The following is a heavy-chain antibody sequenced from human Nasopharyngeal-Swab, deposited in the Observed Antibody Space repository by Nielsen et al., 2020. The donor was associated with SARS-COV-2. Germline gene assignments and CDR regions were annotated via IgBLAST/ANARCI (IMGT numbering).Heavy chain of an antibody. Sequence: GESLKISCAASGFILSSYCMTWVRQAPGKGLVWVSRISTDGSSTNYADSVKGRFTISRDNAKDTLFLQMNSLRAEDTAVYYCAILRGGIDYWGQGTLVTVSS. D-gene: IGHD3-10*01. CDR2: ISTDGSST. CDR3: AILRGGIDY. J-gene: IGHJ4*02. V-gene: IGHV3-74*01. CDR1: GFILSSYC.